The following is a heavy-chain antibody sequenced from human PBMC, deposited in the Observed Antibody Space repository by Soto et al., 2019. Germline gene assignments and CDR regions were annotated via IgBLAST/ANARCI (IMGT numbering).Heavy chain of an antibody. D-gene: IGHD6-19*01. Sequence: SETLSLTCAVYGASFTANYWTWVRQPPGKGLEWIGEISHTGNTNYNASLKIRITISVDTSKNQFSLNLSSVTAADTAVYYCLSARFDHWGQGSLVTVSS. J-gene: IGHJ4*02. CDR2: ISHTGNT. CDR1: GASFTANY. V-gene: IGHV4-34*01. CDR3: LSARFDH.